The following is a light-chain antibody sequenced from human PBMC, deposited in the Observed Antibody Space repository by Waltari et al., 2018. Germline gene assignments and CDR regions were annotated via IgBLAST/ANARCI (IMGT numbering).Light chain of an antibody. V-gene: IGKV3-15*01. J-gene: IGKJ5*01. CDR1: QSVSSN. CDR3: QQYNNLIIT. CDR2: GAS. Sequence: EIVMTQSPATLSFSPRESATLYCRTSQSVSSNLSWYQPTRGQAPRLLLYGASTSATGISARFSGSGSGTEFTLTISCLQSEYFAIYYCQQYNNLIITFGQGTRLEIE.